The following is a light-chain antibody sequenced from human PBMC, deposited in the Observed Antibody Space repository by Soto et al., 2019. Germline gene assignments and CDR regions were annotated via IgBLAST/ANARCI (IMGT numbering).Light chain of an antibody. V-gene: IGLV1-44*01. J-gene: IGLJ3*02. CDR1: SSNIGSET. CDR3: AAWDDSLKGWV. Sequence: QSVLTQPPSASGTPGQRVTISCSGSSSNIGSETVNWYQQVPGTAPKLLIYANNQRPSGVPDRFSVSKSGTSASQAIGGLQSEDEADYYCAAWDDSLKGWVFGGGTKLTVL. CDR2: ANN.